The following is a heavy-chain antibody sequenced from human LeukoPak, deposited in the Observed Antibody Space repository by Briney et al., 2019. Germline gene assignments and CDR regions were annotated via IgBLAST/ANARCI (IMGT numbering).Heavy chain of an antibody. D-gene: IGHD2-15*01. V-gene: IGHV3-7*01. CDR2: IRQDGSEK. J-gene: IGHJ6*03. CDR1: GFTFSSYW. CDR3: ARDPTYGVVVAAALHHYYYMDV. Sequence: PAVSLRLSCAASGFTFSSYWMSWVRQAPGKGLEWVANIRQDGSEKYYVDSVKGRFTISRDNAKNSLYLQMNSLRAEDTAVYYCARDPTYGVVVAAALHHYYYMDVWGKGTTVTVSS.